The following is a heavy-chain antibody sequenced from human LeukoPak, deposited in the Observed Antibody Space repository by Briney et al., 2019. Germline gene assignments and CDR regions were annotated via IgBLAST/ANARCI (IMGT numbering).Heavy chain of an antibody. CDR2: ISGSGGST. CDR3: ARGYYGPDY. D-gene: IGHD3-16*01. Sequence: PGGSPILSCAASGFTFSSYAMRGVRRSRGRGLEWVSAISGSGGSTYSADSVKGRFTISRDDAKNPLYLQMNSLRAEDTAVYYCARGYYGPDYWGQGTLVTVSS. V-gene: IGHV3-23*01. CDR1: GFTFSSYA. J-gene: IGHJ4*02.